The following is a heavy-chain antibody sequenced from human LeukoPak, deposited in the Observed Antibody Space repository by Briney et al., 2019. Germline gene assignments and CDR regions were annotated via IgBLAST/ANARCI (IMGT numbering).Heavy chain of an antibody. CDR1: GFTFSSYA. Sequence: GGSLRLSCAASGFTFSSYAMSWVRQAPGKGLEWVSAISGSGGSTYYADSVKGRFTISRDNSKNTLYLQMNSLRAEDTAVYYCARDRGYSYGTHAFDIWGQGTMVTVSS. D-gene: IGHD5-18*01. V-gene: IGHV3-23*01. J-gene: IGHJ3*02. CDR2: ISGSGGST. CDR3: ARDRGYSYGTHAFDI.